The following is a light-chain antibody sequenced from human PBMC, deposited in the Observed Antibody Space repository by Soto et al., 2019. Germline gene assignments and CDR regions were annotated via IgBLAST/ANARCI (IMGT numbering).Light chain of an antibody. J-gene: IGLJ3*02. V-gene: IGLV2-14*01. CDR2: DVS. CDR1: SSDVGGYNY. Sequence: QSALTQPASVSGSPGQSITISRTGTSSDVGGYNYVSWYQQHPGKAPKLMIYDVSNRPSGVSNRFSVSKSGNTASLTISGLQAEDEADYYCSSYASSSTWVFGGGTKLTVL. CDR3: SSYASSSTWV.